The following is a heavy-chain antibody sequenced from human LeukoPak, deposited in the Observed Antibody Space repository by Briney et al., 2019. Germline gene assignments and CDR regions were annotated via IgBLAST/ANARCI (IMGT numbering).Heavy chain of an antibody. V-gene: IGHV3-23*01. J-gene: IGHJ6*02. CDR2: ISGSGGST. CDR1: GFTFSSYA. CDR3: AKFPYYDSWSGYYKVPYYYYGMDV. D-gene: IGHD3-3*01. Sequence: GGSLRLSCAASGFTFSSYAMSWVRQAPGKGLEWVSAISGSGGSTYYADSVKGRFTISRDNSKNTLYLQMNSLRAEDTAVYYCAKFPYYDSWSGYYKVPYYYYGMDVWGQGTTVTVSS.